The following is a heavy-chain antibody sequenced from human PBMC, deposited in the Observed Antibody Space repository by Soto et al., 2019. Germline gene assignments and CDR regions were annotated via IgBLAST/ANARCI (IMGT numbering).Heavy chain of an antibody. CDR3: ARQLDYYDRSGYYYPLDY. CDR2: IYPGDSDT. D-gene: IGHD3-22*01. Sequence: GESLKISCKGSGYSFTSYWIGWVRQMPGKGLEWMGIIYPGDSDTRYSPSFQGQVTTSADKSIGTAYLQWSSLKASDTAMYYCARQLDYYDRSGYYYPLDYWGQGHPVTVSS. CDR1: GYSFTSYW. V-gene: IGHV5-51*01. J-gene: IGHJ4*02.